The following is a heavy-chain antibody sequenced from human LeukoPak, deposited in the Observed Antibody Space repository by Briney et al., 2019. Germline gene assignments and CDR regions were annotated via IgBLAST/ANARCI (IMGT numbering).Heavy chain of an antibody. CDR2: IYSDNT. V-gene: IGHV3-53*01. Sequence: GGSLRLSCTVSGFTVSSNSMSWVRQAPGKGLEWVSFIYSDNTHYSDSVKGRFTISRDNSKNTLYLQMNSLRAEDTAVYYCAKSPRSIAVAEFDYWGQGTLVTVSS. D-gene: IGHD6-19*01. J-gene: IGHJ4*02. CDR1: GFTVSSNS. CDR3: AKSPRSIAVAEFDY.